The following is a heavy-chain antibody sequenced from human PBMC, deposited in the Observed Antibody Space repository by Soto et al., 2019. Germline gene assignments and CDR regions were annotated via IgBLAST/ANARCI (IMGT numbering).Heavy chain of an antibody. V-gene: IGHV4-31*03. J-gene: IGHJ5*02. CDR1: GGSISSGGYY. Sequence: QVQLQESGPGLVKPSQTLSLTCTVSGGSISSGGYYWSWIRQHPGKGLEWIGYIYYSGSTYYNPCLKSRVTISVDTSKNQFSLKLSSVTAADTAVYYCARGSYGDYVWFDPWGQGTLVTVSS. CDR2: IYYSGST. CDR3: ARGSYGDYVWFDP. D-gene: IGHD4-17*01.